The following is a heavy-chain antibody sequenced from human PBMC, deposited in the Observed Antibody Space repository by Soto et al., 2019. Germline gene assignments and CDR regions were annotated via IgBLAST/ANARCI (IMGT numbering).Heavy chain of an antibody. V-gene: IGHV4-30-4*01. CDR2: IYYSGST. Sequence: TLSLTCTVSGGSISSGDYYWSWIRQPPGKGLEWIGYIYYSGSTYYNPSLKSRVSTSVDTSKNQFSLKLRSVTAADTAVYYCARQGSRAFDIWGQGTMVTVS. CDR1: GGSISSGDYY. D-gene: IGHD2-15*01. J-gene: IGHJ3*02. CDR3: ARQGSRAFDI.